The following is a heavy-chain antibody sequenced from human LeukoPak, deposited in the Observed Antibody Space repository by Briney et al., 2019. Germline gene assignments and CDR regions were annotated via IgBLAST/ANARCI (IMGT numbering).Heavy chain of an antibody. D-gene: IGHD1-26*01. CDR1: GYTFTSYG. Sequence: ASVKVSCKASGYTFTSYGISWVRQAPGQGLEWMGWISAYNGNTNYAQKPQGRVTMTTDTSTSTAYMELRSLRSDDTAVYYCAREDSGSYLITSGFDYWGQGTLVTVSS. CDR3: AREDSGSYLITSGFDY. CDR2: ISAYNGNT. J-gene: IGHJ4*02. V-gene: IGHV1-18*01.